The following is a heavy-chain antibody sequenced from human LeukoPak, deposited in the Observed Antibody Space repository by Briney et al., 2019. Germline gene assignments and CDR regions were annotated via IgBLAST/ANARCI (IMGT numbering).Heavy chain of an antibody. D-gene: IGHD5-24*01. CDR3: ARDRRDGGYNPGDPRGFAN. V-gene: IGHV3-11*06. CDR2: ISSGGGYT. Sequence: GGSLSLSCAASGFTFSDYYMSWIRQAPGKGLEWVSRISSGGGYTGYADSLKGRFTISRDNAKNSLHLQMNSLRAEDTAVYYCARDRRDGGYNPGDPRGFANWGQGTLVTVSS. CDR1: GFTFSDYY. J-gene: IGHJ4*02.